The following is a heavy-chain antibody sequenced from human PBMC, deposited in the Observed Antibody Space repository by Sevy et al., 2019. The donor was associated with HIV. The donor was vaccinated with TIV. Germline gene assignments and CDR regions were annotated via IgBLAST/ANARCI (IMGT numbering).Heavy chain of an antibody. CDR3: AREGCTKPHDY. CDR2: LSFGCGKI. Sequence: GGSLRLSCAASCFDFSIYSMSWVRQAPGKGLEWVSTLSFGCGKINYAGSVKGRFTISRDNSKSSVYLQMNNMRVEDTAVYYCAREGCTKPHDYWGQGTLVTVSS. D-gene: IGHD2-8*01. V-gene: IGHV3-23*01. J-gene: IGHJ4*02. CDR1: CFDFSIYS.